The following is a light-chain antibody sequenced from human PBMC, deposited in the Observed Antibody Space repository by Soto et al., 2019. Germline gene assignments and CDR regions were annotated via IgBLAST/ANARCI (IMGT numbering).Light chain of an antibody. CDR2: DAS. Sequence: EIVLTQYPATLSLSPGERATXXXXASQSVSSYLAWYQXKHGQXXRXXIYDASNRATGIPARFSGSGSGTDLTITISSLEPEDCEVYYCQQRSNWLGTFGQGTKVDIK. V-gene: IGKV3-11*01. CDR1: QSVSSY. J-gene: IGKJ1*01. CDR3: QQRSNWLGT.